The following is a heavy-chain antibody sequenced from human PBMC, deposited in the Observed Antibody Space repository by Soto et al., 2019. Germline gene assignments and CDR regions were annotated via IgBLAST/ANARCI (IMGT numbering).Heavy chain of an antibody. CDR3: ARVQRVAHDYGDYSGMDV. D-gene: IGHD4-17*01. J-gene: IGHJ6*02. Sequence: EVQLVESGGGLIQPAGSLRLSCAASGFTVSSNYMSWVRQAPGKGLDWVSILYSGGTTYYANSVKGRFTISRDDSANTLYLQMNRLRVYDTAVYYCARVQRVAHDYGDYSGMDVWGHGTTVTVSS. CDR1: GFTVSSNY. CDR2: LYSGGTT. V-gene: IGHV3-53*01.